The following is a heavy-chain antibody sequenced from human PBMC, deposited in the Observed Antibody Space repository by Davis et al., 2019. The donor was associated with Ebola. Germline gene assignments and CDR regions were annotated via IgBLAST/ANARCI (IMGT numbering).Heavy chain of an antibody. CDR2: IRSKAYGGTT. Sequence: SLRLSCTTSGFTFGDYAMNWVRQAPGKGLEWVGFIRSKAYGGTTAYAASVRRRITISRDDSKSIAYLQINSLKTEDTAVYYCTRDLKQPRPAYYYGMDVWGQGTMITVSS. CDR1: GFTFGDYA. J-gene: IGHJ6*02. V-gene: IGHV3-49*04. D-gene: IGHD6-6*01. CDR3: TRDLKQPRPAYYYGMDV.